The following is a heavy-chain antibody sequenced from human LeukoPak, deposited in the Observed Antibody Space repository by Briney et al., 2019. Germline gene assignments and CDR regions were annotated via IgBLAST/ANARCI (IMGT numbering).Heavy chain of an antibody. CDR1: GFTFTSYG. D-gene: IGHD1-20*01. V-gene: IGHV3-30*02. Sequence: GGSLRLSCAASGFTFTSYGMHWVRQAPGKGPEWVAVIWYGGSNKYYADSVKGRFTISRDNSKNTLYLQMNSLRAEDTAVYHCAKDRYSWNQNYCMDVWGKGTTVTVSS. CDR2: IWYGGSNK. J-gene: IGHJ6*03. CDR3: AKDRYSWNQNYCMDV.